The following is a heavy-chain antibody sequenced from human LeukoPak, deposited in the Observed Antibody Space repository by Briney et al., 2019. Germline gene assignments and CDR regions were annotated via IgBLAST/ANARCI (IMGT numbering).Heavy chain of an antibody. J-gene: IGHJ4*02. CDR2: ISGSEGSM. CDR1: GFTFSIYA. CDR3: CVVTAQMNFDY. V-gene: IGHV3-23*01. Sequence: GGSLRLSCAASGFTFSIYAMSWVRQALGKGREWVSAISGSEGSMYYSASGKGRMTNSRDNSKNTLPLQMNSLGAEDPGIHYVCVVTAQMNFDYWGQGTLVTVSS. D-gene: IGHD2-21*02.